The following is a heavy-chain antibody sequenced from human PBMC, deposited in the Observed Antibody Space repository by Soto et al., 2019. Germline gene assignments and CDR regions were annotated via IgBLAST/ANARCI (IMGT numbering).Heavy chain of an antibody. V-gene: IGHV3-23*01. CDR1: GFTFSSYA. J-gene: IGHJ4*02. D-gene: IGHD1-26*01. Sequence: EVQLLESGGGLVQPGGSLRLSCAASGFTFSSYAMRWVRQAPVKGLEWVSAISGSGGSTYYADSVKGRFTISRDNSKNPLYLKMNSLRAEDQAVYYCARRGSGSYYDYWGQGTLVTVSS. CDR2: ISGSGGST. CDR3: ARRGSGSYYDY.